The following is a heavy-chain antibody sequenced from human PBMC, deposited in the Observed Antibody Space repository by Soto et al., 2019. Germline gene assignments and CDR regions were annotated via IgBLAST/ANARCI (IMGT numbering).Heavy chain of an antibody. CDR1: GFTFSSYA. D-gene: IGHD1-26*01. V-gene: IGHV3-23*01. Sequence: EVQLLESGGGLVQPGGSLRLSCAASGFTFSSYAMSWVRQAPGKGLEWDSAISGSGGSTYYADSVKGRFTISRDNSKNTLYLQMHSLRAEDTAVYYCAKKLWVGARSWYFDLWGRGTLVTVSS. CDR2: ISGSGGST. CDR3: AKKLWVGARSWYFDL. J-gene: IGHJ2*01.